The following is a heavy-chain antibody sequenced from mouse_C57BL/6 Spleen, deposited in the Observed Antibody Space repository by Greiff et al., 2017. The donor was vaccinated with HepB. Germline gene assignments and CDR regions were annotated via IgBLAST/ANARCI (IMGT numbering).Heavy chain of an antibody. CDR1: GFTFSSYT. J-gene: IGHJ2*01. V-gene: IGHV5-9*01. Sequence: EVQRVESGGGLVKPGGSLKLSCAASGFTFSSYTMSWVRQTPEKRLEWVATISGGGGNTYYPDSVKGRFTISRDNAKNTLYLQMSSLRSEDTALYYCARRGSSPYFDYWGQGTTLTVSS. CDR3: ARRGSSPYFDY. CDR2: ISGGGGNT. D-gene: IGHD1-1*01.